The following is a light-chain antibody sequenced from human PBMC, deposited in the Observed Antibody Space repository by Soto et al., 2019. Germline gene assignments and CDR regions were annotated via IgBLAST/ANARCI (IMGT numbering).Light chain of an antibody. CDR3: QHWTDYSWT. CDR1: QSLTMW. J-gene: IGKJ1*01. V-gene: IGKV1-5*03. CDR2: KTS. Sequence: DIHMTQSPSTLSPSVGDRFTITCRAGQSLTMWLAGFQQKPGKAPNLLIYKTSSLESGVPSRFSGSGSGTEFTLTISSLQPDDFATYYCQHWTDYSWTFGQGTKVEVK.